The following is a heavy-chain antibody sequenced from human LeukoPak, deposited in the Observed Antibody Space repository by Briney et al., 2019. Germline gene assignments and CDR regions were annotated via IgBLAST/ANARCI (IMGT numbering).Heavy chain of an antibody. V-gene: IGHV3-30-3*01. CDR2: ISYDGSNE. J-gene: IGHJ4*02. D-gene: IGHD3-22*01. Sequence: GGSLRLSCAASGFTFSHYTMHWVRQAPGKGPEWLAVISYDGSNEYHTDSVEGRFTISRDNSKNTLYLQMNSLRAEDTAVYYCAKVEKNRFYYDSSALDYWGQGTLVTVSS. CDR1: GFTFSHYT. CDR3: AKVEKNRFYYDSSALDY.